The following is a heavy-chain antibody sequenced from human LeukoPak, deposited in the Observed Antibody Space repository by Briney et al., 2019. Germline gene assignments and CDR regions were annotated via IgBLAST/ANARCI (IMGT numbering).Heavy chain of an antibody. CDR1: EFTFSSYW. J-gene: IGHJ6*04. CDR3: ARGGNLLRYYYGMDV. D-gene: IGHD4-23*01. Sequence: PGGSLRLSCAASEFTFSSYWMHWFRKAPGKGLVWFSLINSDGSSTSYADSVKGRFTISRDNAKNTLYLQMNSLRAEDTAVYYCARGGNLLRYYYGMDVWGKGTTVTVSS. CDR2: INSDGSST. V-gene: IGHV3-74*01.